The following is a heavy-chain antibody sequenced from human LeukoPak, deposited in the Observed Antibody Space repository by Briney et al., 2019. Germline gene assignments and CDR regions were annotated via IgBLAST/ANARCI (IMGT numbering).Heavy chain of an antibody. CDR2: IYSGGST. CDR3: TRRSPGSSSWYDY. CDR1: GFTVSSNY. D-gene: IGHD6-13*01. Sequence: PGGSLRLSCAASGFTVSSNYMSWVRQAPGKGLEWVSVIYSGGSTDYADSAKGRFTISRDNSKNTLYLQMNSLTVEDTAVYYCTRRSPGSSSWYDYWGQGTLVTVSS. V-gene: IGHV3-53*01. J-gene: IGHJ4*02.